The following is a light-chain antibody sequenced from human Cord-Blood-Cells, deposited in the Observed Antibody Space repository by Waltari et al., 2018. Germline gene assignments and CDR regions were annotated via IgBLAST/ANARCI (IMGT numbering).Light chain of an antibody. CDR3: QQSYSTPYT. J-gene: IGKJ2*01. CDR2: AAS. Sequence: DIQMTQSPSSLSASVGDRVTITCRASQSISSSLNWYQQKPGKAPKLLIYAASSLQSGVPSRFSGSGCGRDFTLTISSLQPEDFATYYCQQSYSTPYTFGQGTKLEIK. CDR1: QSISSS. V-gene: IGKV1-39*01.